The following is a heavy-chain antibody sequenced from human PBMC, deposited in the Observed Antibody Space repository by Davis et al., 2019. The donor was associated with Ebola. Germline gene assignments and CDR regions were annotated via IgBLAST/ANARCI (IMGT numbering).Heavy chain of an antibody. D-gene: IGHD4-17*01. CDR3: ARTAMTSVSDLGHGYNYFDP. CDR2: INHSGST. CDR1: GGSFSGYY. Sequence: MPSETLSLTCAVYGGSFSGYYWSWIRQPPGKGLEWIGEINHSGSTNYHPSLKSRVTISVDPSNNHFYLRLDSVTAADTAVYYCARTAMTSVSDLGHGYNYFDPWGQGTLVTVST. V-gene: IGHV4-34*01. J-gene: IGHJ5*02.